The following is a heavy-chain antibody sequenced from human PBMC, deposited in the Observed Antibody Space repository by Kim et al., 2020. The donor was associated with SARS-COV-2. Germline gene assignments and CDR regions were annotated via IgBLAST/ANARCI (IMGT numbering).Heavy chain of an antibody. CDR2: ISYDGRNK. J-gene: IGHJ4*02. CDR3: ACDSVAGFPGARGFDY. CDR1: GFTFSSYA. D-gene: IGHD6-19*01. Sequence: GGSLRLSCAASGFTFSSYAMHWVRQAPGKGLEWVAVISYDGRNKYYADSVKGRFTISRDNSKNTLYLQMNSLRAEDTAVYYCACDSVAGFPGARGFDYWGQGTLVTVSS. V-gene: IGHV3-30*04.